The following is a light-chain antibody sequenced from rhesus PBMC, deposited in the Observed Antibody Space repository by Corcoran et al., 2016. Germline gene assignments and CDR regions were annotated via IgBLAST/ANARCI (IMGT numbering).Light chain of an antibody. Sequence: DIQMTQSPSSLSASVGDKVTITCRASQGISSWIDWYQQKPGNAPNPLIYKASSLKSAVPARFRGSGSGTDFTLTISSLQPEDFGTYYCLQDSSSPFTFGPGTKLDIK. CDR2: KAS. CDR3: LQDSSSPFT. CDR1: QGISSW. V-gene: IGKV1-22*01. J-gene: IGKJ3*01.